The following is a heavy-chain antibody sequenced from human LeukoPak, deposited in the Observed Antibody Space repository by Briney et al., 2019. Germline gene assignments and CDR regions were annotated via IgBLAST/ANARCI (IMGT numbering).Heavy chain of an antibody. Sequence: GGSLRLSCEASAFTLSGQSMNWVRQAPGRGLEWVSYISSDSNIKHYADSVKGRFTVSRDNAKKSLYLQMNSLRAEDTAVYYCARVLTIFGVVSTTSYFDYWGQGTLVTVSS. CDR2: ISSDSNIK. V-gene: IGHV3-48*04. D-gene: IGHD3-3*01. CDR1: AFTLSGQS. CDR3: ARVLTIFGVVSTTSYFDY. J-gene: IGHJ4*02.